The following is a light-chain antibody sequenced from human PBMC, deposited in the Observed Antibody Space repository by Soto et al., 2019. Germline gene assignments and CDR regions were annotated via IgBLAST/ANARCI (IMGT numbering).Light chain of an antibody. CDR1: QSVSNDF. J-gene: IGKJ1*01. V-gene: IGKV3-20*01. CDR3: QQYGSSPPRT. CDR2: GAS. Sequence: IMLKQSPGILSLSPGERATLSCRASQSVSNDFLAWYQQKPGQAPRLLIYGASTRATDVPDRFSGSGSGADFTLTISRLEPEDFAVYYCQQYGSSPPRTFGQGTKVDIK.